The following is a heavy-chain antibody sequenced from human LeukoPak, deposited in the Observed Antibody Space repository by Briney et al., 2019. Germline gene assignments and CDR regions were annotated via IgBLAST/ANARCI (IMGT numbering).Heavy chain of an antibody. V-gene: IGHV3-7*03. CDR3: ASGYYFDY. Sequence: GGSLRLSCAASGLTFSSYWMSWVRQAPGKGLEWVANIKQDGSEKYYVDSVKGRFTISRDNAKNSLYLQMNSLRAEDTAVYYCASGYYFDYWGQGTLVTVSS. CDR1: GLTFSSYW. CDR2: IKQDGSEK. J-gene: IGHJ4*02.